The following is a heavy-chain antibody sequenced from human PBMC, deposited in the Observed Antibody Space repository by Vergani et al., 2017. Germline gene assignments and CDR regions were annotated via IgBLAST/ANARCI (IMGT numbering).Heavy chain of an antibody. J-gene: IGHJ4*02. V-gene: IGHV1-3*02. CDR2: SNAGNGNT. Sequence: QVQLVQSGAEVKKPGASVKVSCKASGYTFTSYAMHWVRQAPGQRLEWMGWSNAGNGNTKYSQEFQGRVTITRDTSASTAYMELSSLRSEDTAVYYCARLFEATLGYCTNGVCYPDDYWGQGTLVTVSS. CDR3: ARLFEATLGYCTNGVCYPDDY. CDR1: GYTFTSYA. D-gene: IGHD2-8*01.